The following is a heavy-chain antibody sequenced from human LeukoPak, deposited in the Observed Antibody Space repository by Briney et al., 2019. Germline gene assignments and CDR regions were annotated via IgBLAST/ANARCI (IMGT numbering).Heavy chain of an antibody. CDR3: ARRYGYYDSSGYYSTYYFDY. V-gene: IGHV4-4*02. CDR1: GGSISSSNW. CDR2: IYHSGST. J-gene: IGHJ4*01. D-gene: IGHD3-22*01. Sequence: PSETLSLTCAVSGGSISSSNWWSWVRQPPGKGLEWIGEIYHSGSTNYNPSLKSRVTISVDKSKNQFSLKLSSVTAADTAVYYCARRYGYYDSSGYYSTYYFDYWGQEPWSPSPQ.